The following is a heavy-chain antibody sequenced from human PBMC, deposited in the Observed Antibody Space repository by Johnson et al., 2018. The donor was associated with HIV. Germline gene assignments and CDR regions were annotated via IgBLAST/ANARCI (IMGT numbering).Heavy chain of an antibody. CDR1: GFSFSSYG. D-gene: IGHD7-27*01. Sequence: QVQLVESGGGVVQPGGSLRLSCATSGFSFSSYGMYWVRQAPGKGLEWVSFIPYDGSEKYYVDSVKGRFTISRDNAKNSLYLQMNSRRDEDTVVYYCASTLTGDFGAFDIWGQGTMVTVSS. CDR3: ASTLTGDFGAFDI. J-gene: IGHJ3*02. CDR2: IPYDGSEK. V-gene: IGHV3-33*05.